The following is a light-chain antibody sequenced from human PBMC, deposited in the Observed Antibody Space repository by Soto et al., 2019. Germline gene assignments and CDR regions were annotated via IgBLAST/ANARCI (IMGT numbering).Light chain of an antibody. CDR2: GNS. CDR1: SSNIGAGYD. Sequence: QDVVTQPPSVSGAPGQRGTISCTGSSSNIGAGYDVHWYQQLPGTAPKLLIYGNSNRPSGVPDRFSGSKSGTSASLAITGLQAEDEADYYCQTYDSSLSGSVFGGGTKLTVL. J-gene: IGLJ2*01. CDR3: QTYDSSLSGSV. V-gene: IGLV1-40*01.